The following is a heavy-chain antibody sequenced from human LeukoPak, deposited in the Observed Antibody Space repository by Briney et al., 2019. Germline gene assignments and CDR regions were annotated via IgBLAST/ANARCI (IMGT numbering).Heavy chain of an antibody. Sequence: GGSLRLSCAASGFTFSSYGMHWVRQAPGKWLEWVAVISHDGSNKYYADSVKGRFTISRDNSKNTLYLQMNSLRTEDTAVYYCAKSSGAYYVGAFDIWGQGTMVTVSS. D-gene: IGHD1-26*01. J-gene: IGHJ3*02. CDR2: ISHDGSNK. V-gene: IGHV3-30*18. CDR3: AKSSGAYYVGAFDI. CDR1: GFTFSSYG.